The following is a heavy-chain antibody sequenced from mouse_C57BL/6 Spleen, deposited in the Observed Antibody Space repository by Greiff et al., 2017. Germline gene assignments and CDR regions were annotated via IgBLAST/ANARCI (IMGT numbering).Heavy chain of an antibody. D-gene: IGHD1-1*01. J-gene: IGHJ2*01. Sequence: VMLVESGPELVKPGASVKISCKASGYAFSSSWMNWVKQRPGKGLEWIGRIYPGDGDTNYNGKFKGKATLTADKSSSTAYMQLSSLTSEDSAVYFCALLLRYPDYFDYWGQGTTLTVSS. CDR2: IYPGDGDT. V-gene: IGHV1-82*01. CDR3: ALLLRYPDYFDY. CDR1: GYAFSSSW.